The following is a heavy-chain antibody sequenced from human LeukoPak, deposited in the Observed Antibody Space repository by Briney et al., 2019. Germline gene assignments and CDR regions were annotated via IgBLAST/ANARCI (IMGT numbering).Heavy chain of an antibody. J-gene: IGHJ4*02. CDR3: AKEDTAGSTGSADY. CDR1: GFTFSNYG. V-gene: IGHV3-23*01. Sequence: GGSLRLSCAASGFTFSNYGVTWVRQAPGKGLEWVSVISGSGDSTYYADSVKGRFTISRDNSKNTLYLHMNSLRAEDTAVYFCAKEDTAGSTGSADYWGQGTLVTVSS. CDR2: ISGSGDST. D-gene: IGHD2-2*01.